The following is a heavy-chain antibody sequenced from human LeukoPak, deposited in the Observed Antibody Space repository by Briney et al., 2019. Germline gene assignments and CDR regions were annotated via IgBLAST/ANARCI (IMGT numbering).Heavy chain of an antibody. Sequence: GGSLRLSCAASGFTFSSYGMNWARQAPGKGLEWVSYISSSGSTIQYADSAEGRFTISRDNAKNSLYLQMNSLRAEDTAVYYCARVTAVAAPWVYWGQGTQVTVSS. V-gene: IGHV3-48*04. CDR3: ARVTAVAAPWVY. CDR2: ISSSGSTI. CDR1: GFTFSSYG. D-gene: IGHD6-19*01. J-gene: IGHJ4*02.